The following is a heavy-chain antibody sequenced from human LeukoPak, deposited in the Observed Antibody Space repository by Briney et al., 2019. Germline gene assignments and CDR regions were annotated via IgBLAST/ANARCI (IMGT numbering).Heavy chain of an antibody. Sequence: GGSLRLSCAASGFTFSSYWMSWVRQAPGKGLEWVANIKQDGSEKYYVDSVKGRFTISRGNSKNTLYLQMNSLRAEDTAVYYCAKDRDYFDYWGQGTLVTVSS. CDR1: GFTFSSYW. CDR3: AKDRDYFDY. J-gene: IGHJ4*02. CDR2: IKQDGSEK. V-gene: IGHV3-7*01.